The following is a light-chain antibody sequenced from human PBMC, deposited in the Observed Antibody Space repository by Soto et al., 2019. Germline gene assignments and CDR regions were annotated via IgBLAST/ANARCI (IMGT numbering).Light chain of an antibody. CDR1: QDISHF. CDR2: GAS. CDR3: LKYNKDAPGM. V-gene: IGKV1-27*01. J-gene: IGKJ1*01. Sequence: DIQMTQSPSSLSASIGDRVTLTCRASQDISHFLAWYQQRPGKVPTLLIYGASTLQSGVPSRFSGTGSGTDFTLTISSLQPEDVATYYCLKYNKDAPGMFGQGTKVHI.